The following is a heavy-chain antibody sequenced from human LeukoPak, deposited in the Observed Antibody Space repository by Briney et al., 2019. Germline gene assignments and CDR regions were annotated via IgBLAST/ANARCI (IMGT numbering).Heavy chain of an antibody. V-gene: IGHV5-51*01. CDR2: IYPGDSDT. CDR1: GYSFTSYW. Sequence: GESLKIPCKGSGYSFTSYWIGWVRQMPRKGLEWMGIIYPGDSDTRYSPSFQGQVTISAVKSISTAYLQWSSLKASDTAMYYCARQSSGYSYGFDYWGQGTLVTVSS. J-gene: IGHJ4*02. CDR3: ARQSSGYSYGFDY. D-gene: IGHD5-18*01.